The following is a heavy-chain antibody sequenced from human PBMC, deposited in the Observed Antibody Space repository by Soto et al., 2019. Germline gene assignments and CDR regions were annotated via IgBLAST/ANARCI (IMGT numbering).Heavy chain of an antibody. CDR2: INPNTGGT. CDR1: GYTFSGYA. J-gene: IGHJ6*02. D-gene: IGHD3-22*01. CDR3: SRSRLAKLYYDINGFYNFYGMDV. Sequence: QVQLVQSGSEVKKPGASLKVSCKASGYTFSGYAVHWVRRAPGQGLEWMGRINPNTGGTNYVHKFQGRVTVTREPPISTANLELGSLKSDYSAVYFRSRSRLAKLYYDINGFYNFYGMDVWGQGSKVTVSS. V-gene: IGHV1-2*06.